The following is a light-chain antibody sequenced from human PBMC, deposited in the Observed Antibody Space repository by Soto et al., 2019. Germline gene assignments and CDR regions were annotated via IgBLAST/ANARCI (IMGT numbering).Light chain of an antibody. Sequence: EIVLTQQPSTLSTSAWVIATLSCRASQSVSSYLAWYQQKPGQAPRLLIYDASNRATGIPARFSGSGSGTDFTLTITSLEPEDFAVYYCQHRRKWLGFGGGTKVE. J-gene: IGKJ4*01. CDR2: DAS. CDR3: QHRRKWLG. V-gene: IGKV3-11*01. CDR1: QSVSSY.